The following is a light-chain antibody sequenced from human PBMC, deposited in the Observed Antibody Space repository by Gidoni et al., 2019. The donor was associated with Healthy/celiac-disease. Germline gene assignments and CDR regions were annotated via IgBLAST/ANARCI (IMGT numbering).Light chain of an antibody. V-gene: IGKV1-9*01. Sequence: DIQLTQSPSFLSASVGDRVTITCQASQGISSYLAWYQQKPGKAPKLLIYAASTLQSGVPSRFSGSGSGTEFTLTISSLQPEDFATYYCQQLNSYPPMCSFGQGTKLEIK. CDR3: QQLNSYPPMCS. CDR1: QGISSY. CDR2: AAS. J-gene: IGKJ2*04.